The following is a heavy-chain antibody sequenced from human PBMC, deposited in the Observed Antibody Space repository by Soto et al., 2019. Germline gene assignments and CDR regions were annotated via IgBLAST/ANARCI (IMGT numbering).Heavy chain of an antibody. V-gene: IGHV1-46*01. CDR3: ARGYCSGDSCYPGYFDY. CDR1: GYSFTSYY. J-gene: IGHJ4*02. Sequence: QVQLVQSGAEVTKPGASVKVSCKASGYSFTSYYIHGVRQAPGQGLEWMGIINPGTGSTTYAQTFQGRVTMTRDTSTTTVYMELSSLRSEDTAVYYCARGYCSGDSCYPGYFDYWGQGALVTVSS. CDR2: INPGTGST. D-gene: IGHD2-15*01.